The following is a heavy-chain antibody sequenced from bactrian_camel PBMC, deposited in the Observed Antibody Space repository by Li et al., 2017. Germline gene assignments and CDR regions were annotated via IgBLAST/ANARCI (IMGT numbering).Heavy chain of an antibody. CDR1: GYTYSGYC. V-gene: IGHV3S26*01. J-gene: IGHJ4*01. CDR3: AAPVMMGVSHTDQCKYV. D-gene: IGHD3*01. Sequence: QVQLVESGGGSVQAGGSLRLSRVGFGYTYSGYCMARFRQAPGQEREAVAIIDVDGATTYADSVKDRFTISKDGNKNALYLQMDSLKPEDSAMYFCAAPVMMGVSHTDQCKYVWGQGTQVTVS. CDR2: IIDVDGAT.